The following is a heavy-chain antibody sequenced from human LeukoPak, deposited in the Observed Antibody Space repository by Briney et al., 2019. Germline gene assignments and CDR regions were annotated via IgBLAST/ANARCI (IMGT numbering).Heavy chain of an antibody. CDR1: GGSVNSGSYY. CDR3: ARHYGP. J-gene: IGHJ4*02. CDR2: IYHSGST. D-gene: IGHD3-16*01. V-gene: IGHV4-61*01. Sequence: SETLSLTCLVSGGSVNSGSYYWSWIRQSPGKGLEWIGYIYHSGSTNYNPSLKSRVTISVDTSKNQFSLKLNSVTATDTAVYYCARHYGPWGQGTLVTVSS.